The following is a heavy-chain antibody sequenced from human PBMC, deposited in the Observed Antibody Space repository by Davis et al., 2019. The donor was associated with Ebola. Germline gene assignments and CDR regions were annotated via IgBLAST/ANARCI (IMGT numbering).Heavy chain of an antibody. CDR1: GFTFSDYY. J-gene: IGHJ4*02. Sequence: ESLKISCAASGFTFSDYYWSWIRQPPGKGLEWIGEINHSGSTNYNPSLKSRVTISVDTSKNQFSLKLSSVTAADTAVYYCASSSGYYSPHFDYWGQGTLVTVSS. D-gene: IGHD3-22*01. V-gene: IGHV4-34*01. CDR2: INHSGST. CDR3: ASSSGYYSPHFDY.